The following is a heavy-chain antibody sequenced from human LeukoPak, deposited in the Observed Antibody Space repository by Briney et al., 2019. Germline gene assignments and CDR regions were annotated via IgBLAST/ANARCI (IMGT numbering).Heavy chain of an antibody. J-gene: IGHJ3*02. CDR3: ARDRPYDGSGYYLHDAFDI. Sequence: GASVKVSCKASGGTFSSYAISWVRQAPGQGLEWMGRIIPILGIANYAQKFQGRVTITADKSTSTAYMELSSLRSEDTAVYYCARDRPYDGSGYYLHDAFDIWGQGTMVTVSS. CDR2: IIPILGIA. CDR1: GGTFSSYA. V-gene: IGHV1-69*04. D-gene: IGHD3-22*01.